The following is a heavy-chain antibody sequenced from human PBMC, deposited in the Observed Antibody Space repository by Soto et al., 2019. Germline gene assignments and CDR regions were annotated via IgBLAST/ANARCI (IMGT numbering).Heavy chain of an antibody. V-gene: IGHV3-33*01. D-gene: IGHD1-26*01. CDR1: GFTFSNYA. J-gene: IGHJ4*02. Sequence: QVQLVESGGGVVQPGRSLGLSCTASGFTFSNYAMHWVRQAPGKGLEWVAVVWYDGGNKYYADSAKGRFTISRDNSDNILYLQMNSPRVEDTAVYYCARGGAGRYMYYFDYWGQGTLVTVSS. CDR2: VWYDGGNK. CDR3: ARGGAGRYMYYFDY.